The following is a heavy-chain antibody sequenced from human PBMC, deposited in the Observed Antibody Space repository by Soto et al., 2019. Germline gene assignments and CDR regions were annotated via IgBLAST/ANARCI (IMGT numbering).Heavy chain of an antibody. V-gene: IGHV4-30-4*01. Sequence: QVQLQESGPGLVKPSQTLSLTCTVSGGSISSGDYYWSWIRQPPGKGLEWIGYILYSGTTNYNPSLESRLPISVDTSKNQFSLNLTSVTAADTAVYYCARNGAIDYWGRGTLVTVSS. CDR3: ARNGAIDY. CDR1: GGSISSGDYY. D-gene: IGHD2-8*01. CDR2: ILYSGTT. J-gene: IGHJ4*02.